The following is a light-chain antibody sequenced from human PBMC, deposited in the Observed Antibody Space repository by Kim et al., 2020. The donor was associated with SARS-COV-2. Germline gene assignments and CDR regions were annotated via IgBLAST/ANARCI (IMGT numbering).Light chain of an antibody. J-gene: IGLJ2*01. CDR2: EVS. CDR3: SSYAGSNSVI. Sequence: GQSVPISCTGTSSDVGGYKYVSWYQQHPGKAPKLLIYEVSTRPSGVPDRFSGSRSGNTASLTVSGLQAEDEADYYCSSYAGSNSVIFGGGTQLTVL. V-gene: IGLV2-8*01. CDR1: SSDVGGYKY.